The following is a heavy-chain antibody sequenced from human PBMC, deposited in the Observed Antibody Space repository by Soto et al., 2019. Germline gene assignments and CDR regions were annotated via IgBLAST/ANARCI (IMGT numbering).Heavy chain of an antibody. CDR3: ARDTSVFDLAWWFDP. Sequence: QAQLVQSGAEVKNPGASVKISCKASGYTFTNHWMHWVRQAPGQGLEWMGVINPSGDRASYAQRFKGRLRWTTDTSTSSVYLELSSLRSDDTAFYYCARDTSVFDLAWWFDPWGQGTLVNVSS. D-gene: IGHD3-10*01. CDR1: GYTFTNHW. V-gene: IGHV1-46*01. J-gene: IGHJ5*02. CDR2: INPSGDRA.